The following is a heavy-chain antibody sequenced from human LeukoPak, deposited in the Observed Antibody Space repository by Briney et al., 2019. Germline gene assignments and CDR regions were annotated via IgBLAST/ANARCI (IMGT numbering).Heavy chain of an antibody. CDR2: IFSGGST. Sequence: GGSLRLSCAASGFTVSNNYMSWVRQAPGKGLEWVSFIFSGGSTYYADSVKGRFTISRDNSKNTLYLQMNGLRAEDTAVYYCARGSSRAPYFDYWGQGTLVTVSS. J-gene: IGHJ4*02. CDR3: ARGSSRAPYFDY. CDR1: GFTVSNNY. D-gene: IGHD6-13*01. V-gene: IGHV3-53*01.